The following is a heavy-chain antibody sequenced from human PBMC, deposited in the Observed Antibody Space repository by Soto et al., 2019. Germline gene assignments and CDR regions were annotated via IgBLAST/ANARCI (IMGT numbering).Heavy chain of an antibody. D-gene: IGHD1-20*01. CDR2: ISYDGSNK. J-gene: IGHJ2*01. Sequence: QVQLVESGGGVVQPGRSLRLSCAASGFTFSSYAMHWVRQAPGKGLEWVAVISYDGSNKYYADSVKGRFTISRDNSKNTLYLQMNSLRAEDTAVYYCASHAPQYNWNQLAHFDLWGRDTLVTVSS. V-gene: IGHV3-30-3*01. CDR3: ASHAPQYNWNQLAHFDL. CDR1: GFTFSSYA.